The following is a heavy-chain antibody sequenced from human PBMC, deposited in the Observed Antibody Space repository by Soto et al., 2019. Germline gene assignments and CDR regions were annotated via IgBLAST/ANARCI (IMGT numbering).Heavy chain of an antibody. D-gene: IGHD3-16*01. CDR1: GGSTSSDNY. CDR3: AREGGESSDGLYYFDS. J-gene: IGHJ4*02. V-gene: IGHV4-30-4*01. Sequence: LTCTVSGGSTSSDNYWSWIRQPPGKGLEWIVHIYYSGNTDYNPSLKSRLAISIDTSKNQFSLKLSSVTAADTAVYFCAREGGESSDGLYYFDSWGQGSLVNVSS. CDR2: IYYSGNT.